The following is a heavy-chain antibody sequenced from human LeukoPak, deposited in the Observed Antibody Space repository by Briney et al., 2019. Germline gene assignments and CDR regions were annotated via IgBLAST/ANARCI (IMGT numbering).Heavy chain of an antibody. CDR1: GFTFSSYW. J-gene: IGHJ6*02. CDR3: ARAPYYYDSSGYYPTNDYYYYGMDV. Sequence: PGGSLRLSCAASGFTFSSYWMHWVRQAPGKGLVWVSRIKSDGSSTSYADSVKGRFTISRDNAKNTLYLQMNSLRAEDTAVYYCARAPYYYDSSGYYPTNDYYYYGMDVWGQGTTVTVSS. D-gene: IGHD3-22*01. CDR2: IKSDGSST. V-gene: IGHV3-74*01.